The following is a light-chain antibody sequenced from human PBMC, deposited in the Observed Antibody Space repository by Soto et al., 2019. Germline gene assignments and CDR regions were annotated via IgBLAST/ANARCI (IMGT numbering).Light chain of an antibody. Sequence: QSALTQPPSASGSPGQSVPISCTGTSSDVGAYNYVSWYQQHAGKAPKLVIYEVTKRPSGVPDRVSGSKSANTASLTVSGLQDEDEADYYCSSFAASNTWVFGGGTQLTVL. CDR1: SSDVGAYNY. J-gene: IGLJ3*02. CDR2: EVT. V-gene: IGLV2-8*01. CDR3: SSFAASNTWV.